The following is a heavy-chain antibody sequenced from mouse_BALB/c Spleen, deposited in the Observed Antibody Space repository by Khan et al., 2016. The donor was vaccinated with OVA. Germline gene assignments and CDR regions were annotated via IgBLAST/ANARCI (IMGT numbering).Heavy chain of an antibody. Sequence: QVQLQQSGAELVKPGTSVKLSCKTSGYTFPSYWIQWVKQRPGQGLGWIGQIFPGTGTTYYNENFKDKATLTVDTSSNSAYMQLTSLTSWDSAVYFCARGDFGNYEFVYWGQGTLVTVAP. J-gene: IGHJ3*01. V-gene: IGHV1S132*01. CDR2: IFPGTGTT. CDR1: GYTFPSYW. CDR3: ARGDFGNYEFVY. D-gene: IGHD2-1*01.